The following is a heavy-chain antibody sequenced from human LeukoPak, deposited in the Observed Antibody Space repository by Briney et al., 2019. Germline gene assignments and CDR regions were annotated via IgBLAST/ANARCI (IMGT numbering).Heavy chain of an antibody. J-gene: IGHJ4*02. V-gene: IGHV3-21*01. CDR3: ATDHAGGKYIGRDFDY. CDR1: GFTFSTYS. CDR2: ISTSSSSI. D-gene: IGHD1-26*01. Sequence: GGTLSLSCAASGFTFSTYSRNWVRQPPGKGLEWVSSISTSSSSIYYANSMKGGSTSSNNNPNNSVFLQMHSMRAEDTAVYYCATDHAGGKYIGRDFDYWGQGTLVTVSS.